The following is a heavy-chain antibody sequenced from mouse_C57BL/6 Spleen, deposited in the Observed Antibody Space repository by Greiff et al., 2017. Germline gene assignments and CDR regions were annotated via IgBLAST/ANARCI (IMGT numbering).Heavy chain of an antibody. D-gene: IGHD2-13*01. CDR1: GFTFSNYW. V-gene: IGHV6-3*01. J-gene: IGHJ2*01. CDR2: IRLKSDNYAT. CDR3: TVDWPYYFDY. Sequence: EVKLVESGGGLVQPGGSMKLSCVASGFTFSNYWMNWVRQSPEKGLEWVAQIRLKSDNYATHYAESVKGRFTISRDDSKSSVYLQMNNLRAEDTGIYYCTVDWPYYFDYGGQGTTLTVSS.